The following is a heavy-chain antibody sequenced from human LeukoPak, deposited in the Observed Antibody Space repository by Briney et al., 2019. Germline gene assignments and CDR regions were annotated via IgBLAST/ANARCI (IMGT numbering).Heavy chain of an antibody. J-gene: IGHJ4*02. V-gene: IGHV5-51*01. CDR2: IYPDDSDT. CDR3: ATVLLWFGELSGFDY. Sequence: GESLKISCKGCGYSFTSYWIGWVRQMPGKGLEWMGIIYPDDSDTRYSPSFQGQVTISADKSISTAYLQWSSLKASDTAMYYCATVLLWFGELSGFDYWGQGTLVTVSS. D-gene: IGHD3-10*01. CDR1: GYSFTSYW.